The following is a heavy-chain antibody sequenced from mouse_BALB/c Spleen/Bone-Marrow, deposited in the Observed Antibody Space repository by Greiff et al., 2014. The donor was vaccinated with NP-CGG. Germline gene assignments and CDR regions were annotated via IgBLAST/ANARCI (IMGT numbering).Heavy chain of an antibody. CDR2: INPDSSTI. CDR1: GFDFSRYW. CDR3: ARQGYYGYSDY. Sequence: EVQLVESGGGLVQPGGSLKLSCAASGFDFSRYWMSWVRQAPGKGLEWIGEINPDSSTINYTPSLKDKFIISRDNAKNTLHLQMRKVRSEDTALYYCARQGYYGYSDYWGQGTTLTVSS. J-gene: IGHJ2*01. V-gene: IGHV4-1*02. D-gene: IGHD1-2*01.